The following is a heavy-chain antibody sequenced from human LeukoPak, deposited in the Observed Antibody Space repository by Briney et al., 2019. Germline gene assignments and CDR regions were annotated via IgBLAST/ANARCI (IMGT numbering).Heavy chain of an antibody. J-gene: IGHJ4*02. CDR1: RFTLSTYW. D-gene: IGHD3-22*01. CDR3: AKDILGYYESSGYYSPFDY. CDR2: IKQDGSQE. Sequence: GGSLRLSCAASRFTLSTYWMSWVRQAPGKGLEWVAHIKQDGSQEYYVDSVKGRFTISRDNSKNTLYLQMNSLRVEDTAVYYCAKDILGYYESSGYYSPFDYWGQGTLVTVSS. V-gene: IGHV3-7*03.